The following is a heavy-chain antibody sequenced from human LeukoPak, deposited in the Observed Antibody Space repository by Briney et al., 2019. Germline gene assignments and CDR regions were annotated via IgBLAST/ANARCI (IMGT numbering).Heavy chain of an antibody. CDR3: AALHTGTFVDY. D-gene: IGHD4-17*01. J-gene: IGHJ4*02. CDR1: EFSFSGYG. CDR2: IRYDGSTK. V-gene: IGHV3-30*02. Sequence: GGSLRLSCAASEFSFSGYGMHWVRQVPGKGLEWVAFIRYDGSTKFYTDSVKGRFAISRDNSKNTLSLQMNSLRTEDTAVYYCAALHTGTFVDYWGQGILVTVSS.